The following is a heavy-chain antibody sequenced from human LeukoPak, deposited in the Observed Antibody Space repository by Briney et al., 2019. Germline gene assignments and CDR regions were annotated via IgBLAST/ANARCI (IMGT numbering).Heavy chain of an antibody. CDR3: ARAPYYYGTGYGMDV. CDR1: GFTFSTYD. J-gene: IGHJ6*02. CDR2: IATAGDT. V-gene: IGHV3-13*01. Sequence: GGSLRLSCAASGFTFSTYDMHWVRQATGKGLEWVSTIATAGDTYYPGSVKGRFTISRENAKNSLYLQMNSLRAGDTAVYYCARAPYYYGTGYGMDVWGQGTTVTVSS. D-gene: IGHD3-10*01.